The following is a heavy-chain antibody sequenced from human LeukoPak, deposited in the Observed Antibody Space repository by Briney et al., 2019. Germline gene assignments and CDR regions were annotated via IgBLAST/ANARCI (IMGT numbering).Heavy chain of an antibody. CDR3: ARVPDITARPCDT. D-gene: IGHD2-21*02. CDR2: ISHTGLT. Sequence: SETLSLTCAVYGGSFSGYYWTLIRQTPGKGLEWIGEISHTGLTGSNPSLKSRVTIFVDPSKKQFSLRMSSVTAADTGIYYCARVPDITARPCDTWGPGTRVTVSS. CDR1: GGSFSGYY. J-gene: IGHJ5*02. V-gene: IGHV4-34*01.